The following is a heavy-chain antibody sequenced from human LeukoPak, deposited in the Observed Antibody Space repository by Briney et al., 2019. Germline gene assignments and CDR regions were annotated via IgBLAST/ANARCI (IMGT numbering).Heavy chain of an antibody. CDR1: NGSFSGYY. J-gene: IGHJ4*02. CDR2: MYYSGST. CDR3: ASGTGTPTPPYYFDY. D-gene: IGHD1-7*01. V-gene: IGHV4-34*01. Sequence: KPSETLSLTCAVYNGSFSGYYWSWIRQPPGKGLEWIGSMYYSGSTYYNPSLKSRVAISVDTSKNQFSLKLSSVTAADTAVYYCASGTGTPTPPYYFDYWGQGTLVTVSS.